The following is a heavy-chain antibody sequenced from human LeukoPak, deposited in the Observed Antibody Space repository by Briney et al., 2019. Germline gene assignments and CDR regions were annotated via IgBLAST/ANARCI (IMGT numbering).Heavy chain of an antibody. CDR2: ISASGGTT. Sequence: GGSLRLSCAASGFNFSSYAMSWVRQAPGKGLEWVSTISASGGTTYYADSVQGRFTISRDNSKNTLYLQMSSLRAEDTAVYYCATLYGDYNWYFDLWGRGTLVTVSS. CDR3: ATLYGDYNWYFDL. J-gene: IGHJ2*01. V-gene: IGHV3-23*01. CDR1: GFNFSSYA. D-gene: IGHD4-17*01.